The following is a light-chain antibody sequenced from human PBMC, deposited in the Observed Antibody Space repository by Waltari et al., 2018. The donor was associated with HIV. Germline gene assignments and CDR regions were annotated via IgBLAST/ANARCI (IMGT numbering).Light chain of an antibody. J-gene: IGLJ1*01. CDR2: EVS. CDR1: SSDIGYFDY. Sequence: QSALTQPRSVSGSPGQSVTISCTGTSSDIGYFDYVSWYQQYPGKATKVIIYEVSQRPSGVPDRFTASKSGITASLTISGLQDEDEADYYCCSYAGTYTYVFGTGTTVTVL. V-gene: IGLV2-11*01. CDR3: CSYAGTYTYV.